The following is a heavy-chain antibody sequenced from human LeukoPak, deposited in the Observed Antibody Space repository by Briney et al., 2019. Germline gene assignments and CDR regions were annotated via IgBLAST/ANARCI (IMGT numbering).Heavy chain of an antibody. V-gene: IGHV3-30*18. CDR2: ISFDGSIE. J-gene: IGHJ3*01. CDR1: GFTISSYG. CDR3: AKDSDIAVAGSDDALDV. D-gene: IGHD6-19*01. Sequence: GRSLRLSCAASGFTISSYGMHWVRQTPGKGLEWVALISFDGSIEYYVDSVKGRFTISRDNSKNTLFLQMNSLRPEDTAVHYCAKDSDIAVAGSDDALDVWGQGTMVTVSS.